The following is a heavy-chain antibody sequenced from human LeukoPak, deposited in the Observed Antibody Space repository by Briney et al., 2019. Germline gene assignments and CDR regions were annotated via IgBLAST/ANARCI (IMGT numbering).Heavy chain of an antibody. J-gene: IGHJ3*02. CDR3: ARDLVTVTKGFDI. CDR2: ISYIGST. D-gene: IGHD4-17*01. CDR1: DDSFISHY. Sequence: PSETLSLTCAVSDDSFISHYWTWIRQPPGKRLERIGHISYIGSTNYNPSLKSRVTISLDTSKNQFSLKLSSVTAADTAVYYCARDLVTVTKGFDIWGQGTMVSVSS. V-gene: IGHV4-59*11.